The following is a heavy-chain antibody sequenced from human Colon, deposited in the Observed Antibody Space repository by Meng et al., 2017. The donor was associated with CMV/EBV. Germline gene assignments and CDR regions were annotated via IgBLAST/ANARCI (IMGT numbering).Heavy chain of an antibody. Sequence: VQLVQFGAGVKTPVAHVKASCQAAGYTFTGYYMHWVRQAPGQGLEWMGWINPNSGGTNYAQKFQGRVTMTRDTSISTAYMELSRLRSDDTAVYYCATVSSGYYLYFQHWGQGTLVTVSS. CDR3: ATVSSGYYLYFQH. V-gene: IGHV1-2*02. D-gene: IGHD3-22*01. CDR2: INPNSGGT. J-gene: IGHJ1*01. CDR1: GYTFTGYY.